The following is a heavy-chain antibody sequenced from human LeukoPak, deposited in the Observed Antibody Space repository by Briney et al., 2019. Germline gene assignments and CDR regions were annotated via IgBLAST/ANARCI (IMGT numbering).Heavy chain of an antibody. D-gene: IGHD6-13*01. CDR1: GYTFTGYY. J-gene: IGHJ4*02. CDR3: AREGGVSTQLYYFDY. Sequence: ALVKVSCKASGYTFTGYYMHWVRQAPGQGLEWMGWINPNSGGTNYAQKFQGRVTMTRDTSISTAYMELSRLRSDDTAVYYCAREGGVSTQLYYFDYWGQGTLVTVSS. V-gene: IGHV1-2*02. CDR2: INPNSGGT.